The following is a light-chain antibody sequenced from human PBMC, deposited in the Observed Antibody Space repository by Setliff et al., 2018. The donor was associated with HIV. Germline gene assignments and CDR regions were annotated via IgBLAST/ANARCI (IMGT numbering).Light chain of an antibody. Sequence: QSALTQPASVSGSPGQSITISCTGTSSDVGGYNYVSWYQQHPGKGPKVMIYDVSKRPSGVPDRFSGSKSGNTASLTISGLQAEDEADYYCCSYAGSYKVFGTGTKGTVL. CDR3: CSYAGSYKV. CDR1: SSDVGGYNY. CDR2: DVS. V-gene: IGLV2-11*01. J-gene: IGLJ1*01.